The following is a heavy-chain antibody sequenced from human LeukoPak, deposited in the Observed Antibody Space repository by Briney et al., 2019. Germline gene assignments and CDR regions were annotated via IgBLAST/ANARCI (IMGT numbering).Heavy chain of an antibody. Sequence: PGGSLRLSCVASRFTFSTYSVNWVRQAPGRGLEWVSYISSGSTNIYYKDSVKGRFIVSRDNAKNSLYLHMASLRAEDTAVYYCVRNDGDNAFDIWGQGTMVIVSS. V-gene: IGHV3-48*01. J-gene: IGHJ3*02. D-gene: IGHD4-17*01. CDR2: ISSGSTNI. CDR3: VRNDGDNAFDI. CDR1: RFTFSTYS.